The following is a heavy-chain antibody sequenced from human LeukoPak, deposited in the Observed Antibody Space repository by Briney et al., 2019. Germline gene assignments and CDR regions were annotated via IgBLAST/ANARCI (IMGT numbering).Heavy chain of an antibody. CDR2: IYPGDSDT. V-gene: IGHV5-51*01. CDR3: ARHLYDFSYYYYYMDV. CDR1: GYSFTSSW. Sequence: GESLKISCKGSGYSFTSSWIGCVRQMRGKRLEWMGIIYPGDSDTRYSPSFQGQVPISADKSISTAYLQWSSLKASDTAMYYCARHLYDFSYYYYYMDVWGKGTTVTVSS. J-gene: IGHJ6*03. D-gene: IGHD3-3*01.